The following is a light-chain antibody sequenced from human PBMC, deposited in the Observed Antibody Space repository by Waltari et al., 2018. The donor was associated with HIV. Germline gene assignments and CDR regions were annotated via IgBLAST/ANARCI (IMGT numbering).Light chain of an antibody. CDR2: SNT. CDR1: SSNIGSNT. CDR3: AAWDDSLNGVV. V-gene: IGLV1-44*01. J-gene: IGLJ2*01. Sequence: QSVLTQPPSASGTPGQRVTISCSGSSSNIGSNTVNWYQQLPGTAPNLLIYSNTQRAAGVPDRFSGSKSGTSASLAISGLQSEDEADYYCAAWDDSLNGVVFGGGTKLTVL.